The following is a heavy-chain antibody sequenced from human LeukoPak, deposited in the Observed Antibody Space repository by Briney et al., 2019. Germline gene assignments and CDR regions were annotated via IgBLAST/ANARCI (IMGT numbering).Heavy chain of an antibody. CDR1: GFTFSNYW. CDR3: ATLTTRGAFDI. J-gene: IGHJ3*02. Sequence: PGESLRLSCAASGFTFSNYWMNWVRQAPGKGLEWVANIKQDGSEKYYLDSVKGRFTISRDNAKSSLYLQMNSLRAEDTAVYYCATLTTRGAFDIWGQGTMVTVSS. CDR2: IKQDGSEK. V-gene: IGHV3-7*01. D-gene: IGHD4-11*01.